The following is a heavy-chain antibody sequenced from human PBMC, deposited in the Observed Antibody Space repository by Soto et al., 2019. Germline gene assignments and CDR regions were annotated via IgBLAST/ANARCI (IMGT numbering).Heavy chain of an antibody. CDR2: IDGCGGIT. J-gene: IGHJ5*02. CDR3: VKNSVWFNT. Sequence: QLLQSGGGLVQPGGSLTLSCAASGFTFGTTDMSWVRQAPGEGLEWVSTIDGCGGITYYADSVKGRFTISRDNSRNTVYLQMNSMRGDDTALYYCVKNSVWFNTWGQVALVTVSS. D-gene: IGHD3-10*01. V-gene: IGHV3-23*01. CDR1: GFTFGTTD.